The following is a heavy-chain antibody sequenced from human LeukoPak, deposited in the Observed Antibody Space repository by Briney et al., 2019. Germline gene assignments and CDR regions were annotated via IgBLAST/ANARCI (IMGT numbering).Heavy chain of an antibody. Sequence: AGGSLRLSCAASGFTFSSYAMSWVRQAPGKGLEWVSAISGSGGSTYYADSVKGRFTISRDNSKNTLYLQMSSLRAEDTAVYYCAKDPRYFERAEFDYWGQGTLVTVSS. J-gene: IGHJ4*02. D-gene: IGHD3-9*01. CDR3: AKDPRYFERAEFDY. CDR1: GFTFSSYA. V-gene: IGHV3-23*01. CDR2: ISGSGGST.